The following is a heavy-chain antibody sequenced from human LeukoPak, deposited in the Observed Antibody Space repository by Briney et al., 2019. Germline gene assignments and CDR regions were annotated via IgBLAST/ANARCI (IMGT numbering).Heavy chain of an antibody. CDR3: ARHDGGYGPFDY. CDR2: IYGGGSI. CDR1: GFTVSTNS. Sequence: GGSLRLSCAVSGFTVSTNSMNWVRQAPGRGLGWVSIIYGGGSIYYADSAKGRFTISRDISKNTLYLQMTSLRVEDTAMYFCARHDGGYGPFDYWGQGTPITVSS. J-gene: IGHJ4*02. D-gene: IGHD5-12*01. V-gene: IGHV3-53*01.